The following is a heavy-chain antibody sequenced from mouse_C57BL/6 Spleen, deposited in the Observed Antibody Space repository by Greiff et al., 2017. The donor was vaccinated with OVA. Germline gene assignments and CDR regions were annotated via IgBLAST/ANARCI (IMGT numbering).Heavy chain of an antibody. J-gene: IGHJ1*03. V-gene: IGHV1-7*01. CDR2: INPSSGYT. Sequence: VQLQQSGAELAKPGASVKLSCKASGYTFTSYWMHWVKQRPGQGLEWIGYINPSSGYTKYNQKFKDKATLTADKSSSTAYMQLSSLTYEDSAVYYCARSSTGTYWYFDVWGTGTTVTVSS. CDR3: ARSSTGTYWYFDV. D-gene: IGHD4-1*02. CDR1: GYTFTSYW.